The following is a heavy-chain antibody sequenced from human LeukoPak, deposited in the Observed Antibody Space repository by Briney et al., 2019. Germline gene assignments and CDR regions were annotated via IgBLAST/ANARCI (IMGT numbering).Heavy chain of an antibody. CDR3: ARNYDFWSGYYRGDGMDV. Sequence: VASVKVSCKASGYIFTSYAMHWVRQAPGQRLEWMGWINAGNGNTKYSQKFQGRVTITADESTSTAYMELSSLRSEDTAVYYCARNYDFWSGYYRGDGMDVWGQGTTVTVSS. D-gene: IGHD3-3*01. CDR1: GYIFTSYA. CDR2: INAGNGNT. V-gene: IGHV1-3*01. J-gene: IGHJ6*02.